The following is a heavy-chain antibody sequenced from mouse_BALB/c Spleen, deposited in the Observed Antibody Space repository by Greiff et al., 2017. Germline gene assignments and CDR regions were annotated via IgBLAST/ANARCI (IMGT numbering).Heavy chain of an antibody. V-gene: IGHV5-15*02. CDR3: AREGGGCFDY. CDR2: ISNFAYSI. CDR1: GFTFSDYG. J-gene: IGHJ2*01. Sequence: EVHLVESGGGLVQPGGSRKLSCAASGFTFSDYGMAWVRQAPGKGPEWVAFISNFAYSIYYADTVTGRFTISRENAKNTLYLEMSSLRTEDTAMYYCAREGGGCFDYWGQGTTLTVSS.